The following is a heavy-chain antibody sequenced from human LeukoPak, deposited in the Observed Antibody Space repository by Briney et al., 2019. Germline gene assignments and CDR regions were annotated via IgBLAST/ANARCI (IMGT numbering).Heavy chain of an antibody. CDR3: ARAPTNLYYYDSSGYSDPPDYFDY. CDR2: IIPIFGTA. D-gene: IGHD3-22*01. J-gene: IGHJ4*02. V-gene: IGHV1-69*05. CDR1: GGTFSSYA. Sequence: SVKVSCKASGGTFSSYAISWVRQAPGQGLEWMGGIIPIFGTANYAQKFQGRVTITTDESTSTAYMELSSLRSEDTAVYYRARAPTNLYYYDSSGYSDPPDYFDYWGQGTLVTVSS.